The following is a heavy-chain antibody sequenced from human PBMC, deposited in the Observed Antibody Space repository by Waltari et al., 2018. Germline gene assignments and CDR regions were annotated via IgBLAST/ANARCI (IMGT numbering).Heavy chain of an antibody. CDR3: ARDYCDRTNCHGMDV. Sequence: QVQLVESGGGVVQPGRSLRLSCAASEFTFRSYAMHWVRQAPGKGLGWGAVISYNERKIYYVDSVKGRFIISRDNSRKMLYLQMNSLRTEDTAVYYCARDYCDRTNCHGMDVWGQGTTVTVSS. CDR2: ISYNERKI. CDR1: EFTFRSYA. D-gene: IGHD3-22*01. V-gene: IGHV3-30*04. J-gene: IGHJ6*02.